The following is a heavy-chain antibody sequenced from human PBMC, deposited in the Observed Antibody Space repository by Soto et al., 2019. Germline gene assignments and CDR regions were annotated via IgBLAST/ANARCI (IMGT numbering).Heavy chain of an antibody. CDR1: GFSLTTSGVG. J-gene: IGHJ4*02. CDR2: SYWDDDK. V-gene: IGHV2-5*02. CDR3: YNKVLRNNFELDTTAAIYFDF. Sequence: QITLNESGPTVVRPTETLTLTCRFSGFSLTTSGVGVGWIRQSPGKAPEWLARSYWDDDKRYSASLKSRLTITKATAQTRVVLTVTDVKQTEKATYYCYNKVLRNNFELDTTAAIYFDFWGQGTPVAVSS. D-gene: IGHD3-9*01.